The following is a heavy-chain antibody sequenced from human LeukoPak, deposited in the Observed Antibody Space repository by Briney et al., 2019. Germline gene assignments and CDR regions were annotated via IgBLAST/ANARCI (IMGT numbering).Heavy chain of an antibody. V-gene: IGHV3-21*04. J-gene: IGHJ4*02. CDR3: ARSTTVIDY. D-gene: IGHD4-17*01. CDR2: IRSYSSYI. Sequence: GGSLRLSCAASGFTFDTYNFNWVRQAPGKGLEWVASIRSYSSYIHYADSVKGRFTISRDNSKNILWLQMNSLRVEDTAVYYCARSTTVIDYWGQGTLVTVSS. CDR1: GFTFDTYN.